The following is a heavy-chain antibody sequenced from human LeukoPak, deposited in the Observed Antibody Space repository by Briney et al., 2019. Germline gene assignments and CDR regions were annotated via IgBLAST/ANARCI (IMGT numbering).Heavy chain of an antibody. CDR1: GFTFSSYG. CDR3: AKDSAL. V-gene: IGHV3-23*01. Sequence: GGSLRLSCAASGFTFSSYGMHWVRQAPGKGLEWVSSISRSGSGTYYADSVKGRFTISRDNSKKTLDLHMHNLTAEDTAVYYCAKDSALWGQGTLVTVSS. D-gene: IGHD3-10*01. CDR2: ISRSGSGT. J-gene: IGHJ4*02.